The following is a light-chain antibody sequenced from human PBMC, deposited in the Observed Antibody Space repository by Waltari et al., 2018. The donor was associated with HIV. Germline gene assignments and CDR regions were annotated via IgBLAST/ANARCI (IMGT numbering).Light chain of an antibody. J-gene: IGLJ2*01. V-gene: IGLV2-14*01. Sequence: ALTQPASMSGSPGQSITITCHGTTSDKFVSWYQLHPGKAPKLIIFEATGRPSGVSTRCSASKSGNTASLTSSGLHTDDEGLYFCASHAAENTVIFAGGTEVTVL. CDR2: EAT. CDR1: TSDKF. CDR3: ASHAAENTVI.